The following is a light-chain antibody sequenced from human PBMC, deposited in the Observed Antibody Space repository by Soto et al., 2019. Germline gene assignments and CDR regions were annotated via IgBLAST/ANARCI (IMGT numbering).Light chain of an antibody. CDR3: VQHNSYPQT. J-gene: IGKJ1*01. Sequence: DIQMTQSPSSLSASVGDRVAITCRASQGIRDALGWYQQKPGKAPKRLIYAASSLHSGVPYRFGGSGSGTEFTLTTSSLQPEDFATYYCVQHNSYPQTFGQGTKVEIK. CDR1: QGIRDA. CDR2: AAS. V-gene: IGKV1-17*01.